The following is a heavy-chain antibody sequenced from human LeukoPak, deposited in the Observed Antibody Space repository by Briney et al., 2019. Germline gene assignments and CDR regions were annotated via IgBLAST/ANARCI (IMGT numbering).Heavy chain of an antibody. Sequence: SETLSLTCTVSGGSISSGGYYWSWIRRHPGKGLEWIGYIYYSGSTYYNPSLKSRVTISVDTSKNQFSLKLSSVTAADTAVYYCAREACSGGSCYSHYFDYWGQGTLVAVSS. CDR3: AREACSGGSCYSHYFDY. J-gene: IGHJ4*02. D-gene: IGHD2-15*01. CDR2: IYYSGST. V-gene: IGHV4-31*03. CDR1: GGSISSGGYY.